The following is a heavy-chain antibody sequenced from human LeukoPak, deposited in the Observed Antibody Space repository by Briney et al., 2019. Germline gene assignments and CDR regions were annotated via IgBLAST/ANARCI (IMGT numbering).Heavy chain of an antibody. Sequence: GASVKVSCKASGYTFTNCYMHWVRQAPGKGLEYVSAISSNGGSTYYADSVKGRFTISRDNSKNTLYLQMSSLRAEDTAVYYCVKDQGTMVRGVIIKITYYYYGMDVWGQGTTVTVSS. V-gene: IGHV3-64D*09. CDR3: VKDQGTMVRGVIIKITYYYYGMDV. D-gene: IGHD3-10*01. CDR1: GYTFTNCY. CDR2: ISSNGGST. J-gene: IGHJ6*02.